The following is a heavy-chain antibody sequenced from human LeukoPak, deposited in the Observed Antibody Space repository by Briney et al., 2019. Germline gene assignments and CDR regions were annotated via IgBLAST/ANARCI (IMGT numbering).Heavy chain of an antibody. Sequence: GGSLRLSCAASGFTFSSYAMSWVRQTPGKGLEWVSAFCGSGGSTYYADSVKGRFTISRDNSKNTLYLQMNSLRAEDTDVYYCAKDPMFSCYGDCPYYYYGMDVWGQGTTVTVSS. CDR3: AKDPMFSCYGDCPYYYYGMDV. D-gene: IGHD4-17*01. CDR1: GFTFSSYA. V-gene: IGHV3-23*01. CDR2: FCGSGGST. J-gene: IGHJ6*02.